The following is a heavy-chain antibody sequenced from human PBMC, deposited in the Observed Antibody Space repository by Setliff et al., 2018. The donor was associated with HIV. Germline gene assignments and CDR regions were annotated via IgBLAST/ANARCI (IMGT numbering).Heavy chain of an antibody. J-gene: IGHJ4*02. D-gene: IGHD3-10*01. CDR2: ISYDGSNK. Sequence: PGGSLRLSCAASGFTFSSYAMHWVRQAPGKGLEWVAVISYDGSNKYYADSVKGLFTISRDNSKNTLYLQMNSLRAEDTAVYYCAPALGMVRGVIYDYWGQGTLVTVSS. CDR1: GFTFSSYA. CDR3: APALGMVRGVIYDY. V-gene: IGHV3-30*04.